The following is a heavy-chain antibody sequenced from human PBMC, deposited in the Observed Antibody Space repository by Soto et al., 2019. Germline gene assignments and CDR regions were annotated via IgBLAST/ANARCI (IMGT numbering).Heavy chain of an antibody. CDR2: INHSGST. CDR3: ARGRGYSYRGARSGYYFDY. J-gene: IGHJ4*02. CDR1: GGSFSGYY. V-gene: IGHV4-34*01. D-gene: IGHD5-18*01. Sequence: SETLSLTCAVYGGSFSGYYWSWIRQPPGKGLEWIGEINHSGSTNYNPSLKSRVTISVDTSKNQFSLKLSSVTAADTAVYYCARGRGYSYRGARSGYYFDYWGQGTLVTVSS.